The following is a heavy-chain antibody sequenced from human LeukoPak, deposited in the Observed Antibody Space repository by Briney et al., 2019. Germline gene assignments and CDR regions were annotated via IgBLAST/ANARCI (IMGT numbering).Heavy chain of an antibody. CDR3: ARENAFDI. CDR2: ISYDGSNK. J-gene: IGHJ3*02. CDR1: GFTFSSYA. Sequence: GGSLRLSCAASGFTFSSYAMHWVRQAPDKGLEWVAVISYDGSNKYYADSVKGRFTISRDNSKNTLYLQMNSLRAEDTAVYYCARENAFDIWGQGTMVTVSS. V-gene: IGHV3-30-3*01.